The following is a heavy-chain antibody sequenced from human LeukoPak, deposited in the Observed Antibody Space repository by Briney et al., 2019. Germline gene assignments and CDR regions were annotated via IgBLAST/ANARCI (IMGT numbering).Heavy chain of an antibody. CDR2: IYYSGST. V-gene: IGHV4-61*01. CDR1: GGSISSSSYY. D-gene: IGHD5-12*01. J-gene: IGHJ4*02. CDR3: ARVSGYDWESFYDY. Sequence: SETLSLTCTVSGGSISSSSYYWSWIRQPPGKGLEWIGYIYYSGSTNYNPSLKSRVTISVDTSKNQFSPKLSSVTAADTAMYYCARVSGYDWESFYDYWGQGSLVTVSS.